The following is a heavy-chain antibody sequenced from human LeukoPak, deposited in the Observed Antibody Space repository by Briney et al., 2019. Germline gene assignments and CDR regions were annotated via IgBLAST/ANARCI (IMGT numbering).Heavy chain of an antibody. Sequence: SETLSLTCIVSGGSISSYYWSWIRQPPGRGLEWIGYIYYSGSTNYNPSLKSRVTISVDTSKNQFSLKLSSVTAADTAVYYCAKDGSSGYYYFDYWGQGTLVTVSS. V-gene: IGHV4-59*12. CDR1: GGSISSYY. D-gene: IGHD3-22*01. CDR2: IYYSGST. J-gene: IGHJ4*02. CDR3: AKDGSSGYYYFDY.